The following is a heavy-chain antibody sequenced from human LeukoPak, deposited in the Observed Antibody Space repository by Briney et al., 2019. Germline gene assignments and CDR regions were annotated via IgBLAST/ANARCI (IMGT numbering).Heavy chain of an antibody. J-gene: IGHJ4*02. CDR2: IWYDGSNK. V-gene: IGHV3-33*08. D-gene: IGHD4-17*01. Sequence: PGGSLRLSCSASGFTFSSYGMHWVRQAPGKGLEGVAVIWYDGSNKYYADSVKGRFTISRDNSKNTLYLQMNSLRAEDTAVYYCARTPQNYGDYAFDYWGQGTLVTVSS. CDR3: ARTPQNYGDYAFDY. CDR1: GFTFSSYG.